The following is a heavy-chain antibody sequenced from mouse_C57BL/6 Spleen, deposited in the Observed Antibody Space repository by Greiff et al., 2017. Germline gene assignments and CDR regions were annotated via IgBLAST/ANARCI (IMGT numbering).Heavy chain of an antibody. V-gene: IGHV10-1*01. J-gene: IGHJ4*01. CDR1: GFSFNTYA. Sequence: EVKLQESGGGLVQPKGSLKLSCAASGFSFNTYAMNWVRQAPGKGLEWVARISRKSNNYATYYAGSVKDRFTISRDDSESMLYLQMNNLKTEDTAMYYCVRRDYDAPYAMDYWGQGTSVTVSS. D-gene: IGHD2-4*01. CDR2: ISRKSNNYAT. CDR3: VRRDYDAPYAMDY.